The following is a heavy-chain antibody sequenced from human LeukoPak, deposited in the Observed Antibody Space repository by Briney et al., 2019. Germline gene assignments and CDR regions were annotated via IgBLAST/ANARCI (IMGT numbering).Heavy chain of an antibody. CDR2: INSDGRRI. J-gene: IGHJ4*02. Sequence: GSLRVSRAASGFTFSSYWMHWVRQGPGKGLVWVSHINSDGRRISKPESVKGRFTISRDNAKNTLYLQMNSLRAEDTAVYYCARSLNWAFDYWGEGTVDPVSS. CDR3: ARSLNWAFDY. CDR1: GFTFSSYW. D-gene: IGHD7-27*01. V-gene: IGHV3-74*01.